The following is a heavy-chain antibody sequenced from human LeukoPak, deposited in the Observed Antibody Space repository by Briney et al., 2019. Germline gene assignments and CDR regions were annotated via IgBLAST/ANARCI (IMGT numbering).Heavy chain of an antibody. CDR2: INGDGSTT. V-gene: IGHV3-48*03. D-gene: IGHD5-12*01. CDR3: VRDYSGDEDFDY. Sequence: GGSLRLSCAASGFTFTSHEMNWVRQAPGKGLEWVSYINGDGSTTYYADSVKGRFTISRDNAKNSLYLQMNSLRTEDTAVYYCVRDYSGDEDFDYWGQGTLVTVSS. J-gene: IGHJ4*02. CDR1: GFTFTSHE.